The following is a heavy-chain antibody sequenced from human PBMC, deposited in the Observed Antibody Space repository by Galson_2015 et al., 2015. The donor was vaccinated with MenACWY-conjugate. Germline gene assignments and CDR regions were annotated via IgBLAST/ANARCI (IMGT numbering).Heavy chain of an antibody. CDR1: AFTFSSFE. Sequence: SLRLSCAASAFTFSSFEMNWVRQAPGKGLEWVSYISSSGTTIYYSDSVKDRFTISRDNAKNSLYLQMNSLRAEDTAVYYYARLAVPGLDWGQGTLVTVSS. D-gene: IGHD6-19*01. CDR2: ISSSGTTI. J-gene: IGHJ4*02. CDR3: ARLAVPGLD. V-gene: IGHV3-48*03.